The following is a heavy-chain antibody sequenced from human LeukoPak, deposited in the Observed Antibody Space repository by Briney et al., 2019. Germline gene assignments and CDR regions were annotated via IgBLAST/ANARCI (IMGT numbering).Heavy chain of an antibody. CDR3: ARVFFGWREWLSGFYFDY. J-gene: IGHJ4*02. CDR1: GYTFTSYG. Sequence: GASVKVSCKASGYTFTSYGISWVRQAPGQGLEWMGWINPNSGGTNYAQKFQGRVTMTRDTSISTAYMELSRLRSDDTAVYYCARVFFGWREWLSGFYFDYWGQGTLVTVSS. D-gene: IGHD3-3*01. V-gene: IGHV1-2*02. CDR2: INPNSGGT.